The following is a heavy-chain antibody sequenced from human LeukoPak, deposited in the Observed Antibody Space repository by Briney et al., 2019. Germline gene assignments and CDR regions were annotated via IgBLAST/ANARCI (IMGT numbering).Heavy chain of an antibody. J-gene: IGHJ4*02. Sequence: GGSLRLSCAASGFTFSSYAMSWVRQAPGKGLEWVSVIYSGGSTYYADSVKGRFTISRDNSKNTLYLQMNSLRAEDTAVYYCARDSYDSSGYYVLWGQGTLVTVSS. V-gene: IGHV3-53*01. CDR2: IYSGGST. D-gene: IGHD3-22*01. CDR1: GFTFSSYA. CDR3: ARDSYDSSGYYVL.